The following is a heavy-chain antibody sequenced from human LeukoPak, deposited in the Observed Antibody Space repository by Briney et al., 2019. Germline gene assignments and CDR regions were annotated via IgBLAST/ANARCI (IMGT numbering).Heavy chain of an antibody. J-gene: IGHJ3*02. D-gene: IGHD3-3*01. V-gene: IGHV4-59*11. CDR3: ARGVLEWLSADAFDI. CDR1: GGSISSHY. CDR2: IYYSGST. Sequence: PSGTLSLTCTVSGGSISSHYWSWIRQPPGKGLEWIGYIYYSGSTNYNPSLKSRVTISVDTSKNQFSLKLSSVTAADTAVYYCARGVLEWLSADAFDIWGQGTMVTVSS.